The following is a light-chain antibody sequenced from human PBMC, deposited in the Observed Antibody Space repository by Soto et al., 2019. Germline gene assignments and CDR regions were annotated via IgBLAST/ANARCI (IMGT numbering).Light chain of an antibody. CDR1: QGISST. CDR3: QQFTSYPIT. J-gene: IGKJ5*01. Sequence: AIQLTQSPSSLSASVGGRVTITCRASQGISSTLAWYQQKPGKPPKLLIYDASTLESGVPSRFSGSGSGTDFTLTIISLQPEDFATYYCQQFTSYPITFGQGTRLEIK. V-gene: IGKV1-13*02. CDR2: DAS.